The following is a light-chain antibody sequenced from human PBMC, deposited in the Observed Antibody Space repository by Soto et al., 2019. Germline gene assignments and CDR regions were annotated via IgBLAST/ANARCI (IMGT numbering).Light chain of an antibody. CDR1: QGLTSW. J-gene: IGKJ4*01. V-gene: IGKV1D-12*01. Sequence: DIQMTQSPSSVSASVGDRVTITCRASQGLTSWLAWYQQKPGKAPKLLIYAASILQRGVPSRFSGSGSSTDFTLTINDLQPEDVATYYCQQAKSFPLTFGGGTKVEMK. CDR3: QQAKSFPLT. CDR2: AAS.